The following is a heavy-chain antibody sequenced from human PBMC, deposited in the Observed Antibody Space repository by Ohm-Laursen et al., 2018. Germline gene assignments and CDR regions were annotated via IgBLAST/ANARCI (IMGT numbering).Heavy chain of an antibody. Sequence: SLRLSCSASGFTFSSYSMNWVRQAPGKGLEWVSVIYNGGSTYYADSVKGRFTVSRDNANNSVYLQMNSLRAEDTAVYYCARDPPEDSSWYADYWGQGTLVTVSP. CDR3: ARDPPEDSSWYADY. D-gene: IGHD6-13*01. V-gene: IGHV3-66*01. CDR2: IYNGGST. J-gene: IGHJ4*02. CDR1: GFTFSSYS.